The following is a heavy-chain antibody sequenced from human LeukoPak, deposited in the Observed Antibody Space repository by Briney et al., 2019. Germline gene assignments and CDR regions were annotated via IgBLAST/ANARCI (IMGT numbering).Heavy chain of an antibody. CDR2: INPSSGST. V-gene: IGHV1-46*01. Sequence: ASVKVSCKASGYTFTIYYIHWVRQAPGQGLEWMGIINPSSGSTSYPQKFQGRVTMTRDTSTSTVYMELSSLRSEDTAVYYCARVNGHNWEEYYFDYWGQGTLVTVSS. D-gene: IGHD5-24*01. CDR1: GYTFTIYY. CDR3: ARVNGHNWEEYYFDY. J-gene: IGHJ4*02.